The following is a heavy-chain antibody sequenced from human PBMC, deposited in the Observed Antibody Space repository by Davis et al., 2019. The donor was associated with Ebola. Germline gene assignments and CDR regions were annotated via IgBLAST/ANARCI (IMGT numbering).Heavy chain of an antibody. Sequence: SVKVSCKASGYTFTSYAMNWVRQAPGQGLEWMGWINTNTGNPTYAQGFTGRFVFSLHTSVSTAYLQISSLKAEDTAVYYCGRCEENPDTTMVSCFDYWGQGTLVTVSS. J-gene: IGHJ4*02. CDR2: INTNTGNP. CDR1: GYTFTSYA. V-gene: IGHV7-4-1*02. D-gene: IGHD5-18*01. CDR3: GRCEENPDTTMVSCFDY.